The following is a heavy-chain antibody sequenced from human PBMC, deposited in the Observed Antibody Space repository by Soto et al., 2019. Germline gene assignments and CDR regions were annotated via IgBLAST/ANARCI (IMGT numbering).Heavy chain of an antibody. D-gene: IGHD2-2*01. V-gene: IGHV1-2*04. Sequence: QVQLVQSGAEVKKPGASVKVSCKASGYTFTGYYMHWVRQAPGQGLEWMGWINPNSGGTNYAQKFQGWVTMTGDTSISTAYMELSRLRSDDTAVYYCARDWGGSGSTSENWFDPWGQGTLVTVSS. CDR3: ARDWGGSGSTSENWFDP. CDR2: INPNSGGT. J-gene: IGHJ5*02. CDR1: GYTFTGYY.